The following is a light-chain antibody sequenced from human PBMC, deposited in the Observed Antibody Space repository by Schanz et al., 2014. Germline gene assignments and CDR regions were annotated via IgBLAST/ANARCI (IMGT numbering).Light chain of an antibody. CDR2: SAS. CDR1: QSVSTH. J-gene: IGKJ4*01. V-gene: IGKV1-39*01. Sequence: DIQMTQSPSSLSASVGDRVTITCRASQSVSTHLSWYQQKPGKAPTLLIYSASSLETGAPSRFSGGGSGTDFTLTISSLLPEDFATYYCQQSYSSPFTFGGGTKLDI. CDR3: QQSYSSPFT.